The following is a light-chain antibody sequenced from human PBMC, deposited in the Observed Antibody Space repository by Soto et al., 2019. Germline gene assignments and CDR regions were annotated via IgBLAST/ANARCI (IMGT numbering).Light chain of an antibody. Sequence: EIVLTQSPATLSLSPGESVTLSCRASQSVSSYLAWYQQKPGQAPRLLIYDASNRATGIPARFSGSGSGTDFTLTISSLESEDFGVYYCQQRGKWPRTFGQGTKLEIK. V-gene: IGKV3-11*01. CDR3: QQRGKWPRT. J-gene: IGKJ2*01. CDR2: DAS. CDR1: QSVSSY.